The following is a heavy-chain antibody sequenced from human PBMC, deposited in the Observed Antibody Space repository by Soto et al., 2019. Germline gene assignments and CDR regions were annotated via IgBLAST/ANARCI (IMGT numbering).Heavy chain of an antibody. Sequence: QVQLQESGPGLVRPSGTLSLTCAVSGATISSTTSGNWWSWVRQPPGKGLEWIGEIYHSGSTNYNPSLNGRVTISVDKATDQFSLKLSSVTAADTAVDYCARMVGATLVDFWGQGTLVT. CDR3: ARMVGATLVDF. V-gene: IGHV4-4*02. D-gene: IGHD1-26*01. CDR1: GATISSTTSGNW. CDR2: IYHSGST. J-gene: IGHJ4*02.